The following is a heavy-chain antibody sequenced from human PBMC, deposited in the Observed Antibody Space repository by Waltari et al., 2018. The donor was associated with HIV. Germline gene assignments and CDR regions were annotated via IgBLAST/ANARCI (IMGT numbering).Heavy chain of an antibody. J-gene: IGHJ4*02. CDR3: ARGGSDWSYVDY. D-gene: IGHD6-19*01. V-gene: IGHV4-59*01. CDR1: GGSISSYY. CDR2: IYYSGST. Sequence: QVQLQESGPGLVKPSETLSLTCTVSGGSISSYYWSWLRQPPGKGLEWIGYIYYSGSTNYNPSLKSRVTISVDTSKNQFSLNLSSVTAADTAVYYCARGGSDWSYVDYWGQGTLVTVSS.